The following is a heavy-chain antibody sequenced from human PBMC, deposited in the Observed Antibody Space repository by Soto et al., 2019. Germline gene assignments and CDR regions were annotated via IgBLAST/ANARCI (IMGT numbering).Heavy chain of an antibody. J-gene: IGHJ3*02. CDR1: RFTFSGHW. D-gene: IGHD6-19*01. Sequence: GSLRISCAASRFTFSGHWIHWVLQTPGKWLLCVSRISSDWSSTAHADSVKGRLTISRDNAKNTLYLQMNSLRAEDTAVYYCARGTSAWRNGLDIWGQGTMVTVSS. CDR3: ARGTSAWRNGLDI. CDR2: ISSDWSST. V-gene: IGHV3-74*01.